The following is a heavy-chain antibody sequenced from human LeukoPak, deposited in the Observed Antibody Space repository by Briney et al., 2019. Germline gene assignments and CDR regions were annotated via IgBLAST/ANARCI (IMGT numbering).Heavy chain of an antibody. Sequence: SVKVSCKASGGTFSSYAISWVRQAPGQGLEWMGRIIPILGIANYAQKFQGRVTITADKSTSTAYMELSSLRSEDTAVYYCARDLDVDSGGYDYWGQGTLVTVSS. CDR1: GGTFSSYA. CDR2: IIPILGIA. CDR3: ARDLDVDSGGYDY. D-gene: IGHD1-26*01. J-gene: IGHJ4*02. V-gene: IGHV1-69*04.